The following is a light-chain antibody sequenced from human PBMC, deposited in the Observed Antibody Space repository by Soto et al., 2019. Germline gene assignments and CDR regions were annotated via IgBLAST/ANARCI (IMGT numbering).Light chain of an antibody. Sequence: IEIMQSPATLSLSPGERATLSCMAGQSISSTVAGYQQKPGQAPRLLVYVASTRATGIPVRFSVSGSGTEFTLTISTLQSEDSAVYYCQQYKDWPTTFGQGTKV. J-gene: IGKJ1*01. CDR2: VAS. CDR1: QSISST. CDR3: QQYKDWPTT. V-gene: IGKV3-15*01.